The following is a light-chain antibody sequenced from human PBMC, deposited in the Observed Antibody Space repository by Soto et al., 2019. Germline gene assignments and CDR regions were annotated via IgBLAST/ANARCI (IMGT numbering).Light chain of an antibody. CDR3: QHYYSYPWT. J-gene: IGKJ1*01. CDR1: QSISSW. V-gene: IGKV1-5*01. CDR2: HAS. Sequence: DIQMTQSPSTLSASVGDRVTITCRASQSISSWLAWYQQKPGKAPKLLIYHASSLESGVPSRFSGSGSGTEFTLTVSSLQPDDFATYYCQHYYSYPWTFGQGTKVDSK.